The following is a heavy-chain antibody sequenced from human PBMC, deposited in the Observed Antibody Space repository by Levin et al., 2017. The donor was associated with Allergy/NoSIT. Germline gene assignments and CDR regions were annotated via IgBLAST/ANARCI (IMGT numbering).Heavy chain of an antibody. CDR1: GFTFSSYA. J-gene: IGHJ3*02. CDR3: AKDVGRWLQLRDSDAFDI. CDR2: ISGSGGST. V-gene: IGHV3-23*01. Sequence: PGGSLRLSCAASGFTFSSYAMIWVRQAPGKGLEWVSAISGSGGSTYYADSVKGRFTISRDNSKNTLYLQMNSLRAEDTAVYYCAKDVGRWLQLRDSDAFDIWGQGTMVTVSS. D-gene: IGHD5-24*01.